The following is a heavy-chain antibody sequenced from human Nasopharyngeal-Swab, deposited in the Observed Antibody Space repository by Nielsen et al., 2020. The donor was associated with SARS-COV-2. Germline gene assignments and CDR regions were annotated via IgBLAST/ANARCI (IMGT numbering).Heavy chain of an antibody. CDR3: ARGYCSSTSCYYFDY. V-gene: IGHV1-18*01. J-gene: IGHJ4*02. CDR2: ISAYNGNT. Sequence: WVRQAPGQGLEWMGWISAYNGNTNYAQKLQGRVTMTTDTSTSTAYMELRSLRSDDTVVYYCARGYCSSTSCYYFDYWGQGILVTVSS. D-gene: IGHD2-2*01.